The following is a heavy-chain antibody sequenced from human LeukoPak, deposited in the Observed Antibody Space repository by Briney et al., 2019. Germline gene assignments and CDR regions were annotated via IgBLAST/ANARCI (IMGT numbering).Heavy chain of an antibody. V-gene: IGHV4-4*02. Sequence: SETLSLTCAVSGGSISSSNWWSWVRQPPGKGLEWIGEIYHSGSTNYNPSLKSRVTISVDRSKNQFSLKLSSVTAADTAVYYCARETGYSYGYTRDYWGQGTLVTVSS. CDR2: IYHSGST. J-gene: IGHJ4*02. D-gene: IGHD5-18*01. CDR1: GGSISSSNW. CDR3: ARETGYSYGYTRDY.